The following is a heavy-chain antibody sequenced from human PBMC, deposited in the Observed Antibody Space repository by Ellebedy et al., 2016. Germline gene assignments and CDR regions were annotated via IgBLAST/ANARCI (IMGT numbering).Heavy chain of an antibody. CDR1: GFTFSSYD. V-gene: IGHV3-13*01. Sequence: GESLKISCAASGFTFSSYDIHWVRQATGKGLEWVSAIGTAGDTYLADSVRGRFTISRDNSRNILYLQMSSLRDEDSAIYYCREGHYSDVWGQGTQVTVSS. CDR2: IGTAGDT. CDR3: REGHYSDV. J-gene: IGHJ4*02.